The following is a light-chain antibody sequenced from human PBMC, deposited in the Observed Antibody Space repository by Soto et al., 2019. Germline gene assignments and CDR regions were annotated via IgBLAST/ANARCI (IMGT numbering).Light chain of an antibody. J-gene: IGLJ2*01. Sequence: QSVLTQPPSASGSPRQSVTISCTGTSSDVGGYNYVSWYQQHPGKAPKVMISEVSKRPSGVPDRFSGSKSGNTASLTVSGLQAEDEADYYCSSYAGSNNLVFGGGTKLTVL. CDR1: SSDVGGYNY. CDR2: EVS. CDR3: SSYAGSNNLV. V-gene: IGLV2-8*01.